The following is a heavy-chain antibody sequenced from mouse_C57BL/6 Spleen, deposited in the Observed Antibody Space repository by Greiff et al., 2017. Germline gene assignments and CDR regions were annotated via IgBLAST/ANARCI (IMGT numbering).Heavy chain of an antibody. J-gene: IGHJ1*03. D-gene: IGHD2-4*01. CDR1: GFTFSDFY. Sequence: EVNVVESGGGLVQSGRSLRLSCATSGFTFSDFYMEWVRQAPGKGLEWIAASRNKANDYTTEYSASVKGRFIVSRDTSQSILYLQMNALRAEDTAIYFCARSLYDYGGYWYFDVWGTGTTVTVSS. CDR3: ARSLYDYGGYWYFDV. CDR2: SRNKANDYTT. V-gene: IGHV7-1*01.